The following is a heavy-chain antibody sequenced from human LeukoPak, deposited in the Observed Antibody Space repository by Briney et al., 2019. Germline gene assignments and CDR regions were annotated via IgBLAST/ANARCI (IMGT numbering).Heavy chain of an antibody. J-gene: IGHJ6*02. V-gene: IGHV1-2*02. D-gene: IGHD4-17*01. CDR1: GYTFTGYY. CDR2: INPNTGVT. CDR3: ARDRTTVTTGYYGMDV. Sequence: ASVKVSCKASGYTFTGYYMHWVRQAPGQGLEWMGWINPNTGVTNYAQKFQGRVTLTRDTSIITAYKELTRLRPDDTAMYYCARDRTTVTTGYYGMDVWGQGTTLTVSS.